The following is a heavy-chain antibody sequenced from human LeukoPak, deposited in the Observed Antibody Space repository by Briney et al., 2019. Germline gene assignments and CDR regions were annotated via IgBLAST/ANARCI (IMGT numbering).Heavy chain of an antibody. Sequence: PGGSLRLSCAASGFTFSSYAMHWVRQAPGKGLEWVAVISYDGSNKYYADSVKGRFTISRDNAKNTLYLQMNSLRAEDTAVYYCARLKGYGILDYWGQGTLVTVSS. CDR1: GFTFSSYA. CDR3: ARLKGYGILDY. D-gene: IGHD5-12*01. CDR2: ISYDGSNK. V-gene: IGHV3-30-3*01. J-gene: IGHJ4*02.